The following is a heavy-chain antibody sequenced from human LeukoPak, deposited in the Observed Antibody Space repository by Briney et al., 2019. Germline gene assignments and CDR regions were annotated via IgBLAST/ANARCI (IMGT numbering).Heavy chain of an antibody. CDR1: GFTFGDYA. CDR2: IRADGGRT. V-gene: IGHV3-43*02. CDR3: ATWASYHGLDV. D-gene: IGHD1-26*01. J-gene: IGHJ6*02. Sequence: GGSLRLSCAASGFTFGDYAMHWVRQAPGKGLEWVSLIRADGGRTYYADSVNGRFTISRDNSKNSLYLQMNSLRTDDTALYYCATWASYHGLDVWGQGSTVTVSS.